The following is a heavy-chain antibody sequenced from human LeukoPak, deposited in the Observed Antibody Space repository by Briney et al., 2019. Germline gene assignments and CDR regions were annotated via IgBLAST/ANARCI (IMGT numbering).Heavy chain of an antibody. CDR1: GFTFSSYG. Sequence: PGGSLRLSCAASGFTFSSYGMHWVRQAPGKGLEWVAVILSDGSKEFYTDSVKGRFTISRDNSKNTLYLQVNSLKTEDTAVYYCTTDGLGWELLGYFDYWGQGTLVTVSS. J-gene: IGHJ4*02. CDR3: TTDGLGWELLGYFDY. CDR2: ILSDGSKE. V-gene: IGHV3-33*01. D-gene: IGHD1-26*01.